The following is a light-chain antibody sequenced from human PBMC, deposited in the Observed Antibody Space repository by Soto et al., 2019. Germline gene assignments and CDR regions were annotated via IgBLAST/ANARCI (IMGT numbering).Light chain of an antibody. CDR3: QHYDHLPPLS. J-gene: IGKJ4*01. V-gene: IGKV1-33*01. Sequence: DIQMTQSPSSLSASVGDRVTITCQASQDIKNYLHWYQQIPGKAPILLIYDASNLKAGVPSRFSGSGSGTHFTLTISSLQPEDVATYYCQHYDHLPPLSFGGGTKVEIK. CDR2: DAS. CDR1: QDIKNY.